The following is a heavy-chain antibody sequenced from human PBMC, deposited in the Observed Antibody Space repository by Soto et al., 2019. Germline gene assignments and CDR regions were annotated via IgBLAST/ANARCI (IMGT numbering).Heavy chain of an antibody. J-gene: IGHJ6*02. Sequence: QVQLVQSGAEVKEPGSSVKVSCKASGGTFSSYAISWVRQAPGQGLEWMGGFIPIFGTANYAQKFQGRVTITADESTSTAYMELSSLRSEDTAVYYCARAIGYCSGGSCYLRYYYYYYGMDVWGQGTTVTVSS. CDR1: GGTFSSYA. D-gene: IGHD2-15*01. CDR2: FIPIFGTA. CDR3: ARAIGYCSGGSCYLRYYYYYYGMDV. V-gene: IGHV1-69*01.